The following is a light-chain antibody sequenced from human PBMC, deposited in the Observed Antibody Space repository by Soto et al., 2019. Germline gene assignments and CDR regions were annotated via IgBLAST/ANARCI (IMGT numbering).Light chain of an antibody. J-gene: IGKJ4*01. CDR2: EES. V-gene: IGKV1-9*01. CDR1: QAVTNN. CDR3: QQVKTYPRT. Sequence: DIHLTQSPSFLSASVGDRVTITCRPSQAVTNNMAWYQQKPGKPPKLMIYEESTLHSGVPSRFSGRKSGTQFTLTIDSLQPEDFATYYCQQVKTYPRTVGGGTKVEIK.